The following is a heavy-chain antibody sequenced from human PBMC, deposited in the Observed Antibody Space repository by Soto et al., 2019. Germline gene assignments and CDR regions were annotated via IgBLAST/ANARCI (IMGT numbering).Heavy chain of an antibody. CDR3: ARDLRFLEWLGYYYYYYGMDV. D-gene: IGHD3-3*01. V-gene: IGHV3-33*01. Sequence: GGSLRLSCAASGFTFSSYGMHWVRRAPGKGLEWVAVIWYDGSNKYYADSVRGRFTISRDNSKNTLYLQMNSLRAEDTAVYYCARDLRFLEWLGYYYYYYGMDVWGQGTTVTVSS. CDR2: IWYDGSNK. CDR1: GFTFSSYG. J-gene: IGHJ6*02.